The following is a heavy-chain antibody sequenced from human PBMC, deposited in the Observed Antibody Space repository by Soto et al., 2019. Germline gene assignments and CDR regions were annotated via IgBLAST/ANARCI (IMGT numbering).Heavy chain of an antibody. CDR1: GYTFTAYP. V-gene: IGHV1-2*02. D-gene: IGHD3-10*01. CDR2: INPNRGGA. Sequence: ASVKVSCKASGYTFTAYPMHWVRQAPGQGLEWMGWINPNRGGAKYSQKFQGRVTMTRGTSISTAYMELSGLRSDDTAVYFCARDADLLYAKSDYFAMDVWGQGTTVTVSS. J-gene: IGHJ6*02. CDR3: ARDADLLYAKSDYFAMDV.